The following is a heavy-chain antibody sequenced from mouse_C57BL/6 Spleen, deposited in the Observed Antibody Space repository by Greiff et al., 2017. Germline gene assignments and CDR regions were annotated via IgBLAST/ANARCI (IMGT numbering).Heavy chain of an antibody. V-gene: IGHV5-17*01. CDR1: GFTFSDYG. CDR3: ARSRDGSLDY. J-gene: IGHJ2*01. CDR2: ISSGSSTI. D-gene: IGHD3-1*01. Sequence: EVQLQESGGGLVKPGGSLKLSCAASGFTFSDYGMHWVRQAPEKGLEWVAYISSGSSTIYYADTVKGRFTISRDNAKNTLFLQMTSLRSEDTAMYYCARSRDGSLDYWGQGTTLTVSS.